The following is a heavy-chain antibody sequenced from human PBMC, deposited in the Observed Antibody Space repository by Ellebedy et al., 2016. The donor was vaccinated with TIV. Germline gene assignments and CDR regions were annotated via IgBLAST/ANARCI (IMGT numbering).Heavy chain of an antibody. Sequence: GGSLRLSCAASGFTFSSYIMNWVRQAPGKGLEWVSSISSTSTYIYYADSVKGRFTISRDNAKNSLYLQMNSLRDDDTAVYYCARDRGDFHFDLWGQGTLVTVSS. CDR3: ARDRGDFHFDL. D-gene: IGHD2-21*01. CDR1: GFTFSSYI. V-gene: IGHV3-21*06. CDR2: ISSTSTYI. J-gene: IGHJ4*02.